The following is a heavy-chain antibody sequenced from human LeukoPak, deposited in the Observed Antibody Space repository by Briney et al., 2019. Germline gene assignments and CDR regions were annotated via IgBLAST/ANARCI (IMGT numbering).Heavy chain of an antibody. D-gene: IGHD2-21*01. V-gene: IGHV1-2*03. J-gene: IGHJ4*02. CDR3: ARSVVITTPTFDY. CDR2: LNPNGGTT. CDR1: GYTFTGNY. Sequence: LGASVKVSCKASGYTFTGNYIHWVRQAPGQGLEWLGWLNPNGGTTNFAQKFQGRVTVTRDTSISTAYMEVSRLRSDDTAVYYCARSVVITTPTFDYWGQGTLVTVSS.